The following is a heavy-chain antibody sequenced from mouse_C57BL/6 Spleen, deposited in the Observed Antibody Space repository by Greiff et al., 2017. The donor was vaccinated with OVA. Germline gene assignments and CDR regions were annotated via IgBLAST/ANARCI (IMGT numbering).Heavy chain of an antibody. J-gene: IGHJ4*01. CDR3: ARSGDGSSYGAMDY. V-gene: IGHV1-84*01. CDR1: GYTFTDYY. D-gene: IGHD1-1*01. CDR2: IYPGSGNT. Sequence: QVQLKQSGPELVKPGASVKISCKASGYTFTDYYINWVKQRPGQGLEWIGWIYPGSGNTKYNEKFKGKATLTVDQSSSTAYMQHSSLNSEDSAVYVGARSGDGSSYGAMDYWGQGTSVTVSS.